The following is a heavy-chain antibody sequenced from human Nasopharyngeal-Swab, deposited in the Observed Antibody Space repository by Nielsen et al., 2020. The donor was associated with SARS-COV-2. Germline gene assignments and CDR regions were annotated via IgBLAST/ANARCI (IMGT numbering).Heavy chain of an antibody. V-gene: IGHV1-69*13. CDR3: AGLLMQDRGGV. Sequence: SVKVSCKASGGTFSTYGISWVRQAPGQGLEWMGGIIPMFHRANYAQKFQGRVTITADESTSTASMELSSLRSEDTAVYYCAGLLMQDRGGVWGQGTTVTVSS. J-gene: IGHJ6*02. D-gene: IGHD2-15*01. CDR1: GGTFSTYG. CDR2: IIPMFHRA.